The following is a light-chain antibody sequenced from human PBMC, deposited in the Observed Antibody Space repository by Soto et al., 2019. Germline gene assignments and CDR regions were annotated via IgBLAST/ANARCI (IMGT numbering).Light chain of an antibody. CDR2: EVS. CDR3: SSYTSSSTRV. CDR1: SSDVGGYNY. Sequence: QSALTQPASVSGSPGQSITISCTGTSSDVGGYNYVSWYQQHPGKAPKLMIYEVSNRPSGVSNRFSGSKSGNTASLTISGLQAEDEADYYWSSYTSSSTRVFGGGTKRTVL. V-gene: IGLV2-14*01. J-gene: IGLJ3*02.